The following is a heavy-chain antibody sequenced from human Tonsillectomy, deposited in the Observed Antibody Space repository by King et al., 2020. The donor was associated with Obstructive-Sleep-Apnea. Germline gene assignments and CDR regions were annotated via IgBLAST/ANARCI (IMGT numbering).Heavy chain of an antibody. D-gene: IGHD2-15*01. J-gene: IGHJ4*02. V-gene: IGHV3-11*01. CDR3: ARDSPMGSGGGGSLMVNSPIDQFCYFDY. CDR1: GFTFSDYY. Sequence: VQLVESGGGLVKPGGSLRLSCEASGFTFSDYYMSWIRQAPVKGLEWVSYISSSGSPIYYADSVKGRFTISRDNAKNSLYLQMNSLRAEDTAVYYCARDSPMGSGGGGSLMVNSPIDQFCYFDYWGQGTLVTVSS. CDR2: ISSSGSPI.